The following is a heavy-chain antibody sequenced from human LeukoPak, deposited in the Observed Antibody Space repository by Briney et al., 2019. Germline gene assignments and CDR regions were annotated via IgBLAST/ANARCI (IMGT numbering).Heavy chain of an antibody. D-gene: IGHD6-13*01. CDR3: AKAASSSWPSYYYGMDV. CDR2: ISSSGGST. V-gene: IGHV3-23*01. J-gene: IGHJ6*02. CDR1: GFTFSSYA. Sequence: GGSLRLSCAASGFTFSSYAMSWVRQAPGMGLEWVSGISSSGGSTYYADSVKGRFTISRDNSKNTLYLQMSSLRVDDTAVYYCAKAASSSWPSYYYGMDVWGQGTTVTVSS.